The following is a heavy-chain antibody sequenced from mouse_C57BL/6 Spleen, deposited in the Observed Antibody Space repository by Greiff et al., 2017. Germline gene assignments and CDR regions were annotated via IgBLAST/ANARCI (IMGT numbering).Heavy chain of an antibody. CDR2: ISSGSSTI. Sequence: EVMLVESGGGLVKPGGSLKLSCAASGFTFSDYGMHWVRQAPEKGLEWVAYISSGSSTIYYADTVKGRFTISRDNAKNTLFLQMTSLRSEDTAMYYCARPVYYAMDYWGQGTSVTVSS. CDR1: GFTFSDYG. CDR3: ARPVYYAMDY. J-gene: IGHJ4*01. V-gene: IGHV5-17*01.